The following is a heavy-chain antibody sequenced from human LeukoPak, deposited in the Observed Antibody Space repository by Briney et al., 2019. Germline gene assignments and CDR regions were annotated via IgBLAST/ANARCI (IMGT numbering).Heavy chain of an antibody. V-gene: IGHV4-59*08. CDR3: ARAPDYYDSSGYYSPDWYFDL. CDR2: IYYSGST. Sequence: SETLSLTCTVSGGSISSYYWSWIRQPPGKGLEWIGYIYYSGSTNYNPSLKSRVTISVDTSKNQFSLKLSSVTAADTAVYYCARAPDYYDSSGYYSPDWYFDLWGRGTLVTVSS. D-gene: IGHD3-22*01. J-gene: IGHJ2*01. CDR1: GGSISSYY.